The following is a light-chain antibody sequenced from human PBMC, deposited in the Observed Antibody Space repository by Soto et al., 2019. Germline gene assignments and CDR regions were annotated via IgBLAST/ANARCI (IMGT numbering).Light chain of an antibody. J-gene: IGKJ2*01. CDR3: RQSDTVPRT. CDR2: DAS. Sequence: DIQMTQSPSSLSASVGDKVTITCRASQSISSYLIWYQQKPGKAPKLLIYDASILQSGVPSRFSGSGSGTDFTLTISSLQPEDFETYYCRQSDTVPRTFGQGTKLEIK. V-gene: IGKV1-39*01. CDR1: QSISSY.